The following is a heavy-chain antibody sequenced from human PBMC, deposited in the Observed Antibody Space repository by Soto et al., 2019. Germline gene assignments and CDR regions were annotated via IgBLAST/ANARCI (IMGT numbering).Heavy chain of an antibody. D-gene: IGHD2-15*01. CDR3: ARRSPRYCSGGSGGDRVVGLGY. J-gene: IGHJ4*02. CDR1: GGSFSGYY. V-gene: IGHV4-34*01. CDR2: INHSGST. Sequence: QVQLHQWGAGLLKPSETLSLTCAVYGGSFSGYYWSWIRQPPGKGLEWIGEINHSGSTNYNPSLKSRVTISVDTSKNQFSLKLSSVTAADTAVYYCARRSPRYCSGGSGGDRVVGLGYWGQGTLVTVSS.